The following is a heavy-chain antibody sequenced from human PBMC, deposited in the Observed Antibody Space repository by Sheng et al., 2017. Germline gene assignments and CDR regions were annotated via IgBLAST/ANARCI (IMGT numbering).Heavy chain of an antibody. CDR3: ALRTPIGSSWSSYYFDY. CDR2: IIPIFGTA. CDR1: GGTFSSYA. D-gene: IGHD6-13*01. Sequence: QVQLVQSGAEVKKPGSSVKVSCKASGGTFSSYAISWVRQAPGQGLEWMGGIIPIFGTANYAQKFQGRVTITADESTSTAYMELSSLRSEDTAVYYCALRTPIGSSWSSYYFDYWGQGTLVTVSS. V-gene: IGHV1-69*01. J-gene: IGHJ4*02.